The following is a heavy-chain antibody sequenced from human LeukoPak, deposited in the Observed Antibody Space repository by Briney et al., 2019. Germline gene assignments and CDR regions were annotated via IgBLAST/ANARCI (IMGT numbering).Heavy chain of an antibody. CDR2: INPNTGGA. Sequence: GSSVKVSCKASGGTFSSYAISWVRQAPGQGLEWMGWINPNTGGANYAQKFQGRVTMTRDTSISTAYMELSGLTSDDTGMYYCAKEVHRVSQNWGQGTLVTVSS. CDR3: AKEVHRVSQN. D-gene: IGHD6-6*01. CDR1: GGTFSSYA. J-gene: IGHJ1*01. V-gene: IGHV1-2*02.